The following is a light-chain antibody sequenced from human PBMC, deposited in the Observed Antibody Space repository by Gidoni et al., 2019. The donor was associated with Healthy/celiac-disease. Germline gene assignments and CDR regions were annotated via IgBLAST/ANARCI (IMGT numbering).Light chain of an antibody. Sequence: DIQMTQSPSSLSASVGDRVTITCRASQSISSYLNWYQQKPGKAPKLLIYAASSLQSGVPSRFSGSGSGTDFTLTISRLQPEDFATYYCQQSYSTSPLTFXGXTKVEIK. J-gene: IGKJ4*01. V-gene: IGKV1-39*01. CDR1: QSISSY. CDR3: QQSYSTSPLT. CDR2: AAS.